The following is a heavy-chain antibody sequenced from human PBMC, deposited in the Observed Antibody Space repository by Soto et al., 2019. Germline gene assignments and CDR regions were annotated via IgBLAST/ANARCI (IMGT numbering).Heavy chain of an antibody. CDR2: INESGST. CDR3: ARGSGIVALPGELEDVKYDY. CDR1: GQSFSGHS. Sequence: QVQLQQWGAGLVKPSETLSLSCAVYGQSFSGHSWAWIRQPPGKELEWIGEINESGSTYYNPSLMSRVTISTDTSKNQFSLKLSSVIAADTAAYFCARGSGIVALPGELEDVKYDYWGQGTLVNVSS. J-gene: IGHJ4*02. V-gene: IGHV4-34*01. D-gene: IGHD1-1*01.